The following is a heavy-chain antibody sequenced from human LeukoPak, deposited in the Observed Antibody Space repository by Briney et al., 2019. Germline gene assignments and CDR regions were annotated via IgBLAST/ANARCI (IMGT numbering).Heavy chain of an antibody. J-gene: IGHJ6*02. V-gene: IGHV3-15*01. Sequence: GGSLRLSCAPSGFTFSNACMGWVRHAPEKGLEWVGRIKSKTDGGTTDYAAPVKGRFTISRDDSKNTLYLQMNSLKTEDTAVYYCTTAATTVTTYYYYGMDVWGQGTTVTVSS. CDR3: TTAATTVTTYYYYGMDV. CDR2: IKSKTDGGTT. CDR1: GFTFSNAC. D-gene: IGHD4-17*01.